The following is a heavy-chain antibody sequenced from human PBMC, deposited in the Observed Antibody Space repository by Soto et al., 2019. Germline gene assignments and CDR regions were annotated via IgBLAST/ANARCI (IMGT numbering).Heavy chain of an antibody. J-gene: IGHJ5*02. CDR3: ARDLVPPNSSGWYGNWFDP. Sequence: QVQLVQSGAEVKKPGASVKVSCKASGYTFTSYAMHWVRQAPGQRLEWMGWINAGNGNTKYSQKFQGRVTITRDTSASTAYMELSSLRSEDTAVYYCARDLVPPNSSGWYGNWFDPWGQGTLVTVSS. CDR2: INAGNGNT. CDR1: GYTFTSYA. V-gene: IGHV1-3*01. D-gene: IGHD6-19*01.